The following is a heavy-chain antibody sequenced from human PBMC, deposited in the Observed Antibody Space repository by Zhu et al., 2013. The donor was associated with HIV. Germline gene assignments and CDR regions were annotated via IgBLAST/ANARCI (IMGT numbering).Heavy chain of an antibody. V-gene: IGHV1-69*06. CDR2: IIPIFGTA. CDR1: GGTFSSYA. D-gene: IGHD3-3*01. Sequence: QVQLVQSGAEVKKPGSSVKVSCKASGGTFSSYAISWVRQAPGQGLEWMGGIIPIFGTANYAQKFQGRVTITADKSTSTAYMELSSLRSEDTAVYYCARSGLRFLEWSEAQNWFDPWGQGTLVTVSS. CDR3: ARSGLRFLEWSEAQNWFDP. J-gene: IGHJ5*02.